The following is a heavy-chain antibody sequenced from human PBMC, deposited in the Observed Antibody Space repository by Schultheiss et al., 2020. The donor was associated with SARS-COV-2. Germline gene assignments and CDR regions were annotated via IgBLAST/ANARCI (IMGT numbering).Heavy chain of an antibody. V-gene: IGHV3-23*01. Sequence: GGSLRLSCAASGFTFSGYGMHWVRQAPGKGLEWVSGISGTGGRTYYADSVKGRFTISRDNSKNTLYLQMNSLRAEDTAVYYCARGEESIAAAGLNGMDVWGQGPRSPSP. J-gene: IGHJ6*02. D-gene: IGHD6-13*01. CDR1: GFTFSGYG. CDR3: ARGEESIAAAGLNGMDV. CDR2: ISGTGGRT.